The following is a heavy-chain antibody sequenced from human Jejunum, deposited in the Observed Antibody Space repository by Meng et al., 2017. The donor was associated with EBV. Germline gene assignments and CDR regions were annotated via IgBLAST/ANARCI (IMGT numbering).Heavy chain of an antibody. CDR3: VGEIVAPYSFDQ. CDR2: LNPNNGAT. Sequence: QVQLVQSGAGVKKPGASVKLSCKTSGYTFIDYHVHWVRQAPGQGLEWMGILNPNNGATSYAQRIRGRVTMTRDTSTSTVYMELSSLRSEDTALYYCVGEIVAPYSFDQWGQGTLVTVSS. D-gene: IGHD5-12*01. J-gene: IGHJ4*02. V-gene: IGHV1-46*01. CDR1: GYTFIDYH.